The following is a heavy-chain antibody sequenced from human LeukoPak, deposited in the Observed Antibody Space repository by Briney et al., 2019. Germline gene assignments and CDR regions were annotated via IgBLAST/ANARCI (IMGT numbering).Heavy chain of an antibody. D-gene: IGHD6-19*01. CDR1: GFTFSTYW. CDR3: ARGASWLGNAFQI. Sequence: GGSLRLSCAASGFTFSTYWMHWVRQAPGKGLVWVSRVYTDGSITNYADSVKGRFTISRDNAKNTLYLQMNSLRAEDTAVYYCARGASWLGNAFQIWGQGTMVTVSS. V-gene: IGHV3-74*01. J-gene: IGHJ3*02. CDR2: VYTDGSIT.